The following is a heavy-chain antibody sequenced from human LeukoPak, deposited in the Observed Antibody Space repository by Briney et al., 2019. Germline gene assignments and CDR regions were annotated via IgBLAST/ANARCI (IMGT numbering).Heavy chain of an antibody. CDR1: GFTFSSYE. J-gene: IGHJ4*02. D-gene: IGHD5-18*01. CDR2: ISSSGNTI. V-gene: IGHV3-48*03. Sequence: GGSLRLSCAASGFTFSSYEMNWVRQAPGKGLQWVSYISSSGNTIYYADSVKGRFTISRDNAKNSLYLQMNSLRAEDTAVYYCARGGYTFGYDDYWGRGTLVTVSS. CDR3: ARGGYTFGYDDY.